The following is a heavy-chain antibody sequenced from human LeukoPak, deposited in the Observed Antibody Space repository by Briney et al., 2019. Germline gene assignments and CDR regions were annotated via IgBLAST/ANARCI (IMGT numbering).Heavy chain of an antibody. V-gene: IGHV4-38-2*01. D-gene: IGHD4-11*01. CDR1: GYSISSGYY. CDR3: ARHVYSNYYLDY. J-gene: IGHJ4*02. CDR2: IYHSGST. Sequence: SETLSLTCAVSGYSISSGYYWGWIRQPPGEGLEWIGSIYHSGSTYYNPSLKSRVTISVDTSKNQFSLKLSSVTAAVTAVYYCARHVYSNYYLDYWGRRTLVTVSS.